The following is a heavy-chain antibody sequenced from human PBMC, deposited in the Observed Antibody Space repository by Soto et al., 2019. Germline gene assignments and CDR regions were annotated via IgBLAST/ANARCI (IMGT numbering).Heavy chain of an antibody. CDR3: ARGDSSSWYDGFQH. CDR2: MNPNSGNT. CDR1: GYTFTSYD. D-gene: IGHD6-13*01. J-gene: IGHJ1*01. Sequence: ASVKVSCKASGYTFTSYDINWVRQATGQGLEWMGWMNPNSGNTGYAQKFQGRVTMTTDTSTYTAYMELRSLRSDDTAVYYCARGDSSSWYDGFQHWGQGTLVTVSS. V-gene: IGHV1-8*01.